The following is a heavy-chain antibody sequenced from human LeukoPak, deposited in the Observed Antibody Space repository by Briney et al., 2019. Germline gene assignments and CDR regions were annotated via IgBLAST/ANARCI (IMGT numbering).Heavy chain of an antibody. V-gene: IGHV1-46*01. CDR2: INPSGGST. J-gene: IGHJ4*02. Sequence: ASVKVSCKASGYTFTSYCMHWVRQAPGQGLEWMGIINPSGGSTSYAQKFQGRVTMTGDTSTSTVYMELSSLRSEDTAVYYCARGPVPSITMIAVVIPNFDYWGQGTLVTVSS. CDR3: ARGPVPSITMIAVVIPNFDY. CDR1: GYTFTSYC. D-gene: IGHD3-22*01.